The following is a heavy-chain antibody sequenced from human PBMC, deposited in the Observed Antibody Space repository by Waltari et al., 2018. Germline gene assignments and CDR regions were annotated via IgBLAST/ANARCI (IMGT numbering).Heavy chain of an antibody. V-gene: IGHV4-34*01. CDR3: ARRGCFVGNCYSGVDF. CDR1: GGSLSCYY. J-gene: IGHJ4*02. D-gene: IGHD2-21*02. CDR2: IYYSGTIT. Sequence: QLPLQQWGAGLLKPSETLSLTCGVFGGSLSCYYWTWIRQPPGKGLEWIGQIYYSGTITNYNPSLKSRVTISIDRSKNQMSLSLTSVTAADTAVYYCARRGCFVGNCYSGVDFWGPGTVVTVSS.